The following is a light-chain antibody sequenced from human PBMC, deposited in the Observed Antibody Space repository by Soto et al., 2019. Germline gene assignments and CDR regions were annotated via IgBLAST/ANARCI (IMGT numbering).Light chain of an antibody. CDR1: QGISSG. J-gene: IGKJ5*01. CDR2: TAS. Sequence: DIQLTQSPSFLSASVGDRITITCRASQGISSGLAWYQQKPGKAPKLLIHTASTLQSGVPSRFSGSGSGTELTHAIGRLHPEDLAPFSCQQRRGSPPPSAQGTRREIK. CDR3: QQRRGSPPP. V-gene: IGKV1-9*01.